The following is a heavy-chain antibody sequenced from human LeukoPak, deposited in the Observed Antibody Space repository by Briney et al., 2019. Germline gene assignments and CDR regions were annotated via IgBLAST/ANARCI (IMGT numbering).Heavy chain of an antibody. V-gene: IGHV3-74*01. Sequence: GGSLRLSCAASGFTFSSYWMHWVRQAPGKGLVWVSRINSDGSSTSYADSVKGRFTISRDNAKNSLYLQMNSLRAEDTALYYCASGDSSGWYFDTWGQGTLVSVSS. D-gene: IGHD6-19*01. CDR1: GFTFSSYW. CDR2: INSDGSST. J-gene: IGHJ4*02. CDR3: ASGDSSGWYFDT.